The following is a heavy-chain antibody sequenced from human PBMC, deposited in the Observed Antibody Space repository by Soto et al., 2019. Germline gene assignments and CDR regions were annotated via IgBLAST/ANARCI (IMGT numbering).Heavy chain of an antibody. J-gene: IGHJ1*01. V-gene: IGHV3-23*01. Sequence: GGSLRLSCAASGFTFSSYAMSWVRQAPGRGLEWVSTISLNGDNTFYADSVKGRFTISRDNSKNTLYLQMSSLRAEDTAVYYCAKDTSMMVDVTHWGQGTLVTVSA. CDR2: ISLNGDNT. CDR3: AKDTSMMVDVTH. D-gene: IGHD3-22*01. CDR1: GFTFSSYA.